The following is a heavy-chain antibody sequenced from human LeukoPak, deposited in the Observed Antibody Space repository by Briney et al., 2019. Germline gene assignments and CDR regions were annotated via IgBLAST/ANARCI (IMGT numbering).Heavy chain of an antibody. CDR3: ARGNGDY. CDR2: IYYSGST. Sequence: SETLSLTCTVSGGSISSSSYYWGWIRQPPGKGLEWIGSIYYSGSTYHNPSLKSRVTISVDTSKNQFSLKLSSVTAADTAVYYCARGNGDYWGQGTLVTVSS. J-gene: IGHJ4*02. V-gene: IGHV4-39*01. CDR1: GGSISSSSYY. D-gene: IGHD2-8*01.